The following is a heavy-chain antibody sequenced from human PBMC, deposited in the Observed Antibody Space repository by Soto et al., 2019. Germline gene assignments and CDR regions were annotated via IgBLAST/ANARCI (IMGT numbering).Heavy chain of an antibody. V-gene: IGHV2-5*02. CDR2: IYWDDDK. CDR3: AHRRGGDSHFDY. J-gene: IGHJ4*02. CDR1: GFSLSTSGGG. Sequence: SGPTLVNPTQTLTLTCTFSGFSLSTSGGGVGWIRQPPRKGLEWLALIYWDDDKRYSPSLKTRLTITKDTSKNQVVLTMTNMDPVDTATYYCAHRRGGDSHFDYWGQGTPVTVSS. D-gene: IGHD2-21*02.